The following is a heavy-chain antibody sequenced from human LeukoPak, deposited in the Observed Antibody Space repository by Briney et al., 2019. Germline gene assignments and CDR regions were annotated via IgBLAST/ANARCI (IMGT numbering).Heavy chain of an antibody. D-gene: IGHD6-6*01. CDR2: IKQDGSQK. V-gene: IGHV3-7*05. J-gene: IGHJ5*02. Sequence: GGSLRLSCATSGFTFRNYWMSRVRQAPGKGLQWVANIKQDGSQKYYVDSVKGRFTISRDNAKNSLYLQMDSLRAEDTAVYYCAKVIAARPAWGQGTLVTVSS. CDR1: GFTFRNYW. CDR3: AKVIAARPA.